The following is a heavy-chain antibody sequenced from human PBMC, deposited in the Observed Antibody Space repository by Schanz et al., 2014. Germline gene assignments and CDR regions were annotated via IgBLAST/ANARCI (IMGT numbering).Heavy chain of an antibody. Sequence: QVQLVQSGAEVKKPGSSVKVSCKASGGTFSTYTISWVRQAPGQGLEWMGWINVGNGNMKYSQKFQGRVTITRDTSASTAYMELTSLRSEDTAVYYCARGYGDSPTDFWGQGTLVTVAS. V-gene: IGHV1-3*01. D-gene: IGHD4-17*01. CDR2: INVGNGNM. J-gene: IGHJ4*02. CDR1: GGTFSTYT. CDR3: ARGYGDSPTDF.